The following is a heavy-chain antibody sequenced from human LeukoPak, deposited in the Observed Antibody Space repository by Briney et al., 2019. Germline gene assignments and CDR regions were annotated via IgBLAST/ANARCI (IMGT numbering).Heavy chain of an antibody. Sequence: GASVRVSCKASGYTFNAYGISWVRQAPGQRREWMGWNSALTGNIDYAPKFQGRVTINTDTSTRTAYMDLSSLVSADTAVYFCARADPTNTGHEYFDYWGRGTLVTVSS. CDR1: GYTFNAYG. D-gene: IGHD2/OR15-2a*01. J-gene: IGHJ4*02. CDR2: NSALTGNI. V-gene: IGHV1-18*01. CDR3: ARADPTNTGHEYFDY.